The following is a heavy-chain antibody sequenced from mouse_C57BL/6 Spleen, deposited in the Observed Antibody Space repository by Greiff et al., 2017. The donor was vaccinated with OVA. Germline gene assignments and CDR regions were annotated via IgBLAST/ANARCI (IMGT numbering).Heavy chain of an antibody. J-gene: IGHJ3*01. V-gene: IGHV1-72*01. Sequence: QVQLQQPGAELVKPGASVKLSCKASGYTFTSYWMHWVKQRPGRGLEWIGRIYPNSGGTNYNEKFKSKATLTVDKPSSTAYMQLSSLTSEDSAVYYCARWGAEGAWFAYWGQGTLVTVSA. CDR3: ARWGAEGAWFAY. CDR2: IYPNSGGT. D-gene: IGHD3-3*01. CDR1: GYTFTSYW.